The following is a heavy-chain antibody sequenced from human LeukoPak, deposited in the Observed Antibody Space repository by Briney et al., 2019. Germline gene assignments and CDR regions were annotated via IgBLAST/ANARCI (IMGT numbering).Heavy chain of an antibody. CDR1: GFTFSSHT. D-gene: IGHD1-26*01. Sequence: GGSLRLSCAASGFTFSSHTMGWVRQAPGKGLEWVSGISGSGVNTYYADSVKGRFTISRDNSKNTLYLQMDSLRAEDTAVYYCAKAFGRATYDFWGQGSLVTVSS. CDR3: AKAFGRATYDF. CDR2: ISGSGVNT. V-gene: IGHV3-23*01. J-gene: IGHJ4*02.